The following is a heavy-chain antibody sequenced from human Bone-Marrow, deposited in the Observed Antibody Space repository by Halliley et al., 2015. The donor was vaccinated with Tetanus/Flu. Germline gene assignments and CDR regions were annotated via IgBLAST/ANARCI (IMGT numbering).Heavy chain of an antibody. CDR2: IQHSGAT. CDR3: SRHRTNNYGPGSPFDY. Sequence: TLSLTCAVSGGSIDSVYYSLNWIRQTPLKGLEWIGYIQHSGATYYNPSLESRVSLSVDRSKSQFSLRLSSVSAADTAVYYCSRHRTNNYGPGSPFDYWGQGTLVTVSS. V-gene: IGHV4-30-2*01. D-gene: IGHD3-10*01. J-gene: IGHJ4*02. CDR1: GGSIDSVYYS.